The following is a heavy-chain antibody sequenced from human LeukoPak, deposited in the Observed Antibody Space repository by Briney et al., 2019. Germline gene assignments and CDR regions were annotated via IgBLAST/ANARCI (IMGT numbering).Heavy chain of an antibody. CDR1: GFTFSSYG. CDR2: IRYDGSNK. V-gene: IGHV3-30*02. CDR3: AKQGSNGYSWFDP. Sequence: PGGSLRLSCAASGFTFSSYGMHWVRQVPGKGLEWVAFIRYDGSNKYYADSVKGRFTISRDNSKNTLYLQMNSLRPEDTGVYYCAKQGSNGYSWFDPWGQGTLVTVSS. D-gene: IGHD3-22*01. J-gene: IGHJ5*02.